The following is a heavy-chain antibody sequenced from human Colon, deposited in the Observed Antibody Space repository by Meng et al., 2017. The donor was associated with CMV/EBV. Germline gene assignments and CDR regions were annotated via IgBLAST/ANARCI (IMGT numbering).Heavy chain of an antibody. CDR1: GYMFPRYN. CDR2: INPKTANP. J-gene: IGHJ4*02. Sequence: SCKASGYMFPRYNINWVRQAPGQWLEWMGYINPKTANPTYGQGFTGRFVFSLDTSVSTAYLQISSLKAEDTAVYYCATGSVAADGKGYWGQGTLVTVSS. CDR3: ATGSVAADGKGY. V-gene: IGHV7-4-1*02. D-gene: IGHD6-13*01.